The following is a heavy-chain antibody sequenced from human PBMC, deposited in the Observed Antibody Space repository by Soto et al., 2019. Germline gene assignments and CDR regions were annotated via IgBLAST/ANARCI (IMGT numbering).Heavy chain of an antibody. J-gene: IGHJ5*02. CDR1: GDSIGTSS. CDR2: MYATGST. CDR3: AKRGREAREPGADNWLDL. D-gene: IGHD2-2*01. Sequence: QVQLQESGPGLVKPSETLSLVCTVSGDSIGTSSWNWIRQPAGKGLEWIGRMYATGSTKYNPSRNRRVTMSLDTPWNLFCLKLSSVIAADTAVYYCAKRGREAREPGADNWLDLWGQGIRVIVSS. V-gene: IGHV4-4*07.